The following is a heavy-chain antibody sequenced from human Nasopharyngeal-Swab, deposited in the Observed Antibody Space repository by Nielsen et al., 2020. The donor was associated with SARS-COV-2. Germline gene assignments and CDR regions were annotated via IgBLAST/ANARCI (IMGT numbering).Heavy chain of an antibody. D-gene: IGHD2-15*01. V-gene: IGHV1-2*04. CDR3: ARSEGYCSGGSCLGGYGMDV. J-gene: IGHJ6*02. CDR1: GYTFTGYY. CDR2: INPNSGGT. Sequence: ASVKVSCKASGYTFTGYYMHWVRQAPGQGLEWMGWINPNSGGTNYAQKFQGWVTMTRDTSISTAYMELSRLRSGDTAVYYCARSEGYCSGGSCLGGYGMDVWGQGTTVTVSS.